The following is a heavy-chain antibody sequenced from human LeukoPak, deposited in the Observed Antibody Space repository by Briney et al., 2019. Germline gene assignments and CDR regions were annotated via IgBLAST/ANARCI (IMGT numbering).Heavy chain of an antibody. CDR3: ASEPRGITMIVGNDY. D-gene: IGHD3-22*01. J-gene: IGHJ4*02. V-gene: IGHV3-23*01. CDR1: GFTFGSYA. Sequence: PGGSLRLSCAASGFTFGSYAMSWVRQAPGKGLEWVSAISGSGGSTYYADSVKGRFTISRDNSKNTLYLQMNSLRAEDTAVYYCASEPRGITMIVGNDYWGQGTLVTVSS. CDR2: ISGSGGST.